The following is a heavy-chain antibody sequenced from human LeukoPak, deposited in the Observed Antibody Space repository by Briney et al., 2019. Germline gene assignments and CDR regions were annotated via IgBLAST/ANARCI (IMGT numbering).Heavy chain of an antibody. CDR1: GFSLSTSGVG. V-gene: IGHV2-5*02. D-gene: IGHD3-9*01. CDR2: IYWDDDK. J-gene: IGHJ4*02. Sequence: SGPTLVNPTQTLTLTCTFSGFSLSTSGVGVGWIRQPPGKALEWLALIYWDDDKRYSPSLKSRLTITKDTSKNQVVLTLTNMDPVDTPTYSCAQRPDPRPYDILPVYSFAYWGKEPLVTVSS. CDR3: AQRPDPRPYDILPVYSFAY.